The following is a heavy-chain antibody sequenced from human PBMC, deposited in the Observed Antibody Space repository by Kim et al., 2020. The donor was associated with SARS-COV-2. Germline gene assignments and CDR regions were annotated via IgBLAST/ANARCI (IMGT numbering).Heavy chain of an antibody. CDR1: GGSISRYY. V-gene: IGHV4-59*08. D-gene: IGHD4-17*01. CDR2: MDYRGNT. CDR3: AGGEKESGDYNL. J-gene: IGHJ5*02. Sequence: SETLSLTCTVSGGSISRYYWGWIRQPPGKGLEWIGYMDYRGNTDYNPSLKSRVTISLDTSKNQFSLKLSSVTATDTAVYYCAGGEKESGDYNLWGQGTLVAVSS.